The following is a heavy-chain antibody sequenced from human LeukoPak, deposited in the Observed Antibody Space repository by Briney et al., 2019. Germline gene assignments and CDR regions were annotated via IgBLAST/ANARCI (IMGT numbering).Heavy chain of an antibody. J-gene: IGHJ4*02. CDR3: ARSRSAPVGGSYYDC. Sequence: SETLSLTCTVSGGSISSGSYYWSWIRHPAGKGLEWIGRIYTSGSTNYNPSLKRRVTISVDTSKNQFSLKLSSVTAADTAVYYCARSRSAPVGGSYYDCWGQGTLVTVCS. V-gene: IGHV4-61*02. D-gene: IGHD3-16*01. CDR2: IYTSGST. CDR1: GGSISSGSYY.